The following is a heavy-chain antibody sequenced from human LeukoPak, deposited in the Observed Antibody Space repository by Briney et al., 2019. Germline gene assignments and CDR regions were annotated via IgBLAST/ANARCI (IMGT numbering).Heavy chain of an antibody. Sequence: SVKVSCKASGGTFSSYAISWVRQAPGQGLEWMGGIIPIFGTANYAQKFQGSVTITADESTSTAYMELSSLRSEDTAVYYCARENGYYSSGTYDYWGQGTLVTVSS. CDR1: GGTFSSYA. D-gene: IGHD3-10*01. J-gene: IGHJ4*02. V-gene: IGHV1-69*13. CDR3: ARENGYYSSGTYDY. CDR2: IIPIFGTA.